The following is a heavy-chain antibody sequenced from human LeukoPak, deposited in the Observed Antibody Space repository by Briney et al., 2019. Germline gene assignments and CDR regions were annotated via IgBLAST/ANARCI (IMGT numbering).Heavy chain of an antibody. J-gene: IGHJ4*02. Sequence: GGSLRLSCAASGITFSNYAMSWVRQAPGKGLEWVSGISDSGGTTYYADSVKGRFTISRDNSKNTLYLQMNSLTAEDTAVYYCAKDRRRFWSGYLDYWGQGALVTVSS. CDR2: ISDSGGTT. D-gene: IGHD3-3*01. V-gene: IGHV3-23*01. CDR3: AKDRRRFWSGYLDY. CDR1: GITFSNYA.